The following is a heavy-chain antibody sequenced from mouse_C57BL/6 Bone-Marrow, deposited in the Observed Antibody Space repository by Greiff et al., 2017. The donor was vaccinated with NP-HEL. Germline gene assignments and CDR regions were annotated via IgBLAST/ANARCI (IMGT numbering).Heavy chain of an antibody. CDR2: ISSGGSYT. J-gene: IGHJ1*03. CDR1: GFTFSSYG. V-gene: IGHV5-6*01. Sequence: EVQLQESGGDLVKPGGSLKLSCAASGFTFSSYGMSWVRQTPDKRLEWVATISSGGSYTYYPDSVKGRFTISRDNAKNTLYLQMSSLKSEDTAMYYCARRGTFTYWYFDVWGTGTTVTVSS. CDR3: ARRGTFTYWYFDV.